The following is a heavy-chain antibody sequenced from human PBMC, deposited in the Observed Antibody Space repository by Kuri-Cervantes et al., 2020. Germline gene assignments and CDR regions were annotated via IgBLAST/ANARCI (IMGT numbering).Heavy chain of an antibody. CDR1: GFTFSSYG. CDR2: IWYDGSNK. Sequence: GESLKISCAASGFTFSSYGMHWVRQAPGKGLEWVAVIWYDGSNKYYADSVKGRFTISRDNSKNTLYLQMNSLRAEDTAVYYCAREADTAMAHDAFDIWGQETMVTVSS. CDR3: AREADTAMAHDAFDI. D-gene: IGHD5-18*01. J-gene: IGHJ3*02. V-gene: IGHV3-33*01.